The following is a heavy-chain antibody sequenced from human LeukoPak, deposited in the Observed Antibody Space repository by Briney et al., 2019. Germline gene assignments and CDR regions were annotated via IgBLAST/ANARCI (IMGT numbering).Heavy chain of an antibody. CDR1: GFTFSNAW. CDR2: IKSKTDGGTA. Sequence: GGSLRLSCAASGFTFSNAWMGWVRQAPGKGLEWVGRIKSKTDGGTADYAAPVKGRFTISRDDSKNTLYLQMNSLKTEDTAVYYCTTAIKWEQPPFDHWGQGTLVTVSS. D-gene: IGHD1-26*01. V-gene: IGHV3-15*01. J-gene: IGHJ4*02. CDR3: TTAIKWEQPPFDH.